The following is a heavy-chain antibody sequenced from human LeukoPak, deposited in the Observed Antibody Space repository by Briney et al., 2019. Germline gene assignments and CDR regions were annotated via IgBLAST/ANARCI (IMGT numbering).Heavy chain of an antibody. Sequence: ASVKVSCKASGNTFTGYFMHWVRQAPGQGLEWMGWINPNSGDTNYAQNFQGRVTMIRDTSISTAYMELSRLRSDDTAVYYCARFIDSWNYDYWGQGTLVTVSS. CDR3: ARFIDSWNYDY. CDR1: GNTFTGYF. D-gene: IGHD1-7*01. J-gene: IGHJ4*02. CDR2: INPNSGDT. V-gene: IGHV1-2*02.